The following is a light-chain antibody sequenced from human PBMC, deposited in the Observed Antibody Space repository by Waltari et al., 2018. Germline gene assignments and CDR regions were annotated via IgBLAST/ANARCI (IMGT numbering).Light chain of an antibody. CDR3: CSYAGSYTLV. CDR2: DVS. Sequence: QSALTQPRSVSGSPGQSVTISCTGTSSDVGGYHYVSWYQKHPGKAPNLMIYDVSKRPSGAPVRFSGSKSGNTACLTVSGLQAEDEADYYGCSYAGSYTLVFGGGTKLTVL. V-gene: IGLV2-11*01. CDR1: SSDVGGYHY. J-gene: IGLJ2*01.